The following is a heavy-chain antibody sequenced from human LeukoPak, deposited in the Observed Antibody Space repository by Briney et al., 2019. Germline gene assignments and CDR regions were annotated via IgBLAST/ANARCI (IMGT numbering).Heavy chain of an antibody. CDR3: ARDRGSGDDFDL. V-gene: IGHV3-33*01. D-gene: IGHD6-19*01. J-gene: IGHJ3*01. CDR1: GYTFNTYC. Sequence: GGSLRLSCAASGYTFNTYCMHWVSHAPSKGRECVAVIWLDETNSYDVDSVRGGFSISRDNSKNTLYLQMNTLRAEDSGVYYCARDRGSGDDFDLWGQGAMVTVSS. CDR2: IWLDETNS.